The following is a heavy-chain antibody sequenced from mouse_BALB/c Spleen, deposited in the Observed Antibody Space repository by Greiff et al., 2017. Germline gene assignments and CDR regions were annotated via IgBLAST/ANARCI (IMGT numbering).Heavy chain of an antibody. CDR1: GCTFTDYA. V-gene: IGHV1-67*01. CDR2: ISTYYGNT. D-gene: IGHD4-1*01. J-gene: IGHJ3*01. CDR3: ARPSNWDEFAY. Sequence: QVQLQQSGPELVRPGVSVKISCKGSGCTFTDYAMHWVKQSHAKSLEWIGVISTYYGNTNYNQKFKGKATMTVDKSSSTAYMELARLTSEDSAIYYCARPSNWDEFAYWGQGTLVTVSA.